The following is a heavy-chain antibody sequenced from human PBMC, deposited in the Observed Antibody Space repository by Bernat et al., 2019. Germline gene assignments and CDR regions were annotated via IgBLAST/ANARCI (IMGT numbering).Heavy chain of an antibody. J-gene: IGHJ6*02. Sequence: QVQLVESGGGVVQPGRSLRLSCAASGFTFSSYGMHWVRQAPGKGLEWVAVISYDGSNKYYADSVKGRFTISRDNSKNTLYLQMNSLRAEDTAVYYFAKAPPYSSMTQGAYYYYYYGMDVWGQGTTVTVSS. CDR2: ISYDGSNK. CDR3: AKAPPYSSMTQGAYYYYYYGMDV. D-gene: IGHD6-13*01. V-gene: IGHV3-30*18. CDR1: GFTFSSYG.